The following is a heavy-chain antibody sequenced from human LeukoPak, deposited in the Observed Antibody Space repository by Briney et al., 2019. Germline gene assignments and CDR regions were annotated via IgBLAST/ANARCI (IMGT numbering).Heavy chain of an antibody. CDR3: VYYDFWSGSNTHAFDI. CDR1: GYTFTGYY. J-gene: IGHJ3*02. V-gene: IGHV1-2*07. CDR2: INPNSGGT. D-gene: IGHD3-3*01. Sequence: RASVKVSCKASGYTFTGYYMHWVRQAPGQGLEWMGWINPNSGGTNYAHKFQGRVTMTRDTSISTAYMELSRLRSDDTAVYYCVYYDFWSGSNTHAFDIWGQGTMVTVSS.